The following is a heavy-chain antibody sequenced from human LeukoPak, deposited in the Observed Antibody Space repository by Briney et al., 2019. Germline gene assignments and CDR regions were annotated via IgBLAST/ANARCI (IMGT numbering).Heavy chain of an antibody. J-gene: IGHJ4*02. CDR2: VNLQGST. CDR3: AREGGPYRPLDY. Sequence: SETLSLTCGVSGGSISNTNWWTWVRQPPGKGLEWTGEVNLQGSTNYNPSLKSRVAISVDKSENHISLKLTPVTAADTAVYYCAREGGPYRPLDYSGQGTLVTVAS. V-gene: IGHV4-4*02. CDR1: GGSISNTNW.